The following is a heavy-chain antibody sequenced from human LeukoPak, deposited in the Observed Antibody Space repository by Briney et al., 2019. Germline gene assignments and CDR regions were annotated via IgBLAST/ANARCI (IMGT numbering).Heavy chain of an antibody. D-gene: IGHD6-13*01. CDR2: IYYSGST. J-gene: IGHJ6*02. V-gene: IGHV4-59*12. CDR3: ARVASGIAASSDYYYYGMDV. Sequence: SETLSLTCTVSGGSISSYYWSWIRQPPGKGLEWIGYIYYSGSTYYNPSLKSRVTISVDTSKNQFSLKLSSVTAADTAVYYCARVASGIAASSDYYYYGMDVWGQGTTVTVSS. CDR1: GGSISSYY.